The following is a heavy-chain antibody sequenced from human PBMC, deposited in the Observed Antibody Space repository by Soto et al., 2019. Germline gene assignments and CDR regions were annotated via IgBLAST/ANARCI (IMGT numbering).Heavy chain of an antibody. V-gene: IGHV3-30-3*01. CDR3: ARPAVVQYYYFDY. J-gene: IGHJ4*02. CDR1: GFTFSSYA. Sequence: PGGSLRLSCAASGFTFSSYAMHWVRQAPGKGLEWVAVISYDGSNKYYADSVKGRFTISRDNSKNTLYLQMNSLRAEDTAVYYCARPAVVQYYYFDYWGQGALVTVSS. D-gene: IGHD6-19*01. CDR2: ISYDGSNK.